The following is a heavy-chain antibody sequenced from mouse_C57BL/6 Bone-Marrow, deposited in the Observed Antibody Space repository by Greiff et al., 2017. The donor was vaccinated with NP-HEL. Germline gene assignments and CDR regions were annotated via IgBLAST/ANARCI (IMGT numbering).Heavy chain of an antibody. CDR1: GYTFTSYW. D-gene: IGHD1-1*01. Sequence: VQLQQPGAELVRPGTSVKLSCKASGYTFTSYWMHWVKQRPGQGLEWIGVIDPSDSYTNYNQKFKGKATLTVDTSSSTAYMQLSSLTSEDSAVYYCARRAIYYYGSSSSWFAYWGQGTLVTVSA. CDR2: IDPSDSYT. J-gene: IGHJ3*01. CDR3: ARRAIYYYGSSSSWFAY. V-gene: IGHV1-59*01.